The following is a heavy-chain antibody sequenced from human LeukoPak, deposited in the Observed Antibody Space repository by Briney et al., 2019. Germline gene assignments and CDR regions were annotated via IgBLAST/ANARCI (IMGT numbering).Heavy chain of an antibody. CDR2: IRSKANSYAT. CDR1: GFTFSGSA. V-gene: IGHV3-73*01. J-gene: IGHJ4*02. Sequence: GGSQRLSCAASGFTFSGSAMHWVRQASGKGLEWVGRIRSKANSYATAYAASVKGRFTISRDDSKNTAYLQMSSLKTEDTAVYYCTRTYCSGGSCYGDYWGQGTLVTVSS. CDR3: TRTYCSGGSCYGDY. D-gene: IGHD2-15*01.